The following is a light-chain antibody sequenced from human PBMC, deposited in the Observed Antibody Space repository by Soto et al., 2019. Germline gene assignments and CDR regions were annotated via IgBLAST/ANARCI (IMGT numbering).Light chain of an antibody. V-gene: IGKV3-20*01. CDR1: QRVDNNF. J-gene: IGKJ1*01. Sequence: LTQSPGTLSLSPGEGATLSCRTSQRVDNNFVARYQHKPPQAPRLLIYGASTRATGIPDRFSGSGFGTEFTLTIASLEPEDFAVYYCQQYGSSLWKLGLGTKVDIK. CDR2: GAS. CDR3: QQYGSSLWK.